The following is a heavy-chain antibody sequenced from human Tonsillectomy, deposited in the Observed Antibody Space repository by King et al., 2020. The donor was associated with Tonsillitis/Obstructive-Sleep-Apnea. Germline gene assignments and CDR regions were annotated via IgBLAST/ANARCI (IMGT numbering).Heavy chain of an antibody. J-gene: IGHJ6*02. CDR2: IYSSGST. V-gene: IGHV4-39*01. CDR1: GDSISTSTYY. CDR3: ARHLRAADYYYYSGMDV. Sequence: QLQESGPGLVKPSETLSLTCSVSGDSISTSTYYWGWIRQPPGKGLEWIGSIYSSGSTYYNPSLKSRVTMSVDTSKNQVSLKLSSVTAADTAVYYCARHLRAADYYYYSGMDVWGQGTTVTVSS. D-gene: IGHD6-13*01.